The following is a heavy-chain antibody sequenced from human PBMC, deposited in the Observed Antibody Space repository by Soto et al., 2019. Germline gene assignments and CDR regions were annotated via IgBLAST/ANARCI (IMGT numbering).Heavy chain of an antibody. V-gene: IGHV1-18*01. CDR3: ARLTGITIFGVVTKFDP. J-gene: IGHJ5*02. CDR1: GYTFTSYG. CDR2: ISAYNGNT. D-gene: IGHD3-3*01. Sequence: GASVKVSCKASGYTFTSYGISCVRQSPGQGLEWMGWISAYNGNTNYAQKLQGRVTMTTDTSTSTAYMELRSLRSDDTAVYYCARLTGITIFGVVTKFDPWGQGTLVTVSS.